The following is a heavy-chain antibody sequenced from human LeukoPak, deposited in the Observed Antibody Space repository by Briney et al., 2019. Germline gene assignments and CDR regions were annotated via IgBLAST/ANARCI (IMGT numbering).Heavy chain of an antibody. CDR1: GGSISSYY. Sequence: PSETLSLTCTVSGGSISSYYWSWIRQPPGKGLEWIGYIYTSGSTNYNPSLKSRVTISVDTSKNQFSLKLSSVTAADTAVYYCARKYDFWSGYYTGDYYMDVWGKGTTVTVSS. CDR2: IYTSGST. D-gene: IGHD3-3*01. J-gene: IGHJ6*03. CDR3: ARKYDFWSGYYTGDYYMDV. V-gene: IGHV4-4*09.